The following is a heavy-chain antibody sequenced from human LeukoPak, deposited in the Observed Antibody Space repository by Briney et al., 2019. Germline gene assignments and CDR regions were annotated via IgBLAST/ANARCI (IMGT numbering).Heavy chain of an antibody. CDR2: ISYDGSNK. CDR1: GFTFSSYG. J-gene: IGHJ4*02. CDR3: AKKGRYGSGSYSDY. Sequence: GGSLRLSCAASGFTFSSYGMHWVRQAPGKGLEWVAVISYDGSNKYYAGSVKGRFTISRDNSKNTLYLQMNSLRAEDTAVYYCAKKGRYGSGSYSDYWGQGTLVTVSS. D-gene: IGHD3-10*01. V-gene: IGHV3-30*18.